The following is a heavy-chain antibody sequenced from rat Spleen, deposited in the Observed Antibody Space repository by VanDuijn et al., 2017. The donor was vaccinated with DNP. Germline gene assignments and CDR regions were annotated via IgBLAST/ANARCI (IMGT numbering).Heavy chain of an antibody. D-gene: IGHD1-1*01. CDR1: GFTFSSFP. CDR2: ISTSGGRT. CDR3: ARGVYYYSATYWYFDF. J-gene: IGHJ1*01. Sequence: EVQLVESGGGLVQPGRSLKLSCAASGFTFSSFPMAWVRQAPTKGLEWVATISTSGGRTYFRDSVKGRFTISRDNAKSTLYLQMNSLRSEDTATYYCARGVYYYSATYWYFDFWGPGTMVTVSS. V-gene: IGHV5-46*01.